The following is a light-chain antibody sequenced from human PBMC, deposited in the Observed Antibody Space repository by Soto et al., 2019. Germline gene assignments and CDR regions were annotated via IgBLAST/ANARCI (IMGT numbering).Light chain of an antibody. V-gene: IGKV4-1*01. CDR2: WAS. CDR3: QQYYSTPPYT. Sequence: IVMTQSPDSLAVSLGGRATINCKSSQRVLYSSNNKNYLAWYHQKPGQPPKLLIYWASTRESGVPDRFSGSGSGTDFTLTISSLQAEDVAVYYCQQYYSTPPYTFGQGT. CDR1: QRVLYSSNNKNY. J-gene: IGKJ2*01.